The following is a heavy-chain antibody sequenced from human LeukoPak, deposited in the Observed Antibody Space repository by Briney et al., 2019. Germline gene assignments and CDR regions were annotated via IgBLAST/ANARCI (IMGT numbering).Heavy chain of an antibody. CDR1: GGSFSGYY. J-gene: IGHJ4*02. D-gene: IGHD5-12*01. CDR3: ARPSGYSAYDYGY. CDR2: INHSGST. Sequence: SETLSLTCAVYGGSFSGYYWSWIRQPPGKGLEWIGEINHSGSTNYNPSLKSRVTISVDTSKNQFSLKVTSVTAADTAVYYCARPSGYSAYDYGYWGQGTLVTVSS. V-gene: IGHV4-34*01.